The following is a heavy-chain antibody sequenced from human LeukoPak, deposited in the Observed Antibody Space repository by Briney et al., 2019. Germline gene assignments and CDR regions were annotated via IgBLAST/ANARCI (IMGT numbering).Heavy chain of an antibody. J-gene: IGHJ6*03. V-gene: IGHV1-8*01. CDR2: MNPNSGNT. D-gene: IGHD6-19*01. CDR3: AGGSGGVAVAGNGFLSYYYCMDV. Sequence: ASVKVSCKASGYTFTSYDINWVRQATGQGLEGVGWMNPNSGNTGYAQKFLGRVTMNRNTSLSTAYMELSSLRSEDTAVYYCAGGSGGVAVAGNGFLSYYYCMDVWGKGTTVTVSS. CDR1: GYTFTSYD.